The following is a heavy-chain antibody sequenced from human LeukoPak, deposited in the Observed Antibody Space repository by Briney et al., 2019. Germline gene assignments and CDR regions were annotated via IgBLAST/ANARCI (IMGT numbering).Heavy chain of an antibody. Sequence: PGGSLRLSCAASGFTFSSYGMHWVRQAPGKGLEWVAVISYDGSNKYYADSVKGRFTISRDNSKNTLYLQMNSLRAEDTAVYYCAKGLGYCSSISCSFYFDYWGQGTLVTVSS. J-gene: IGHJ4*02. D-gene: IGHD2-2*01. CDR2: ISYDGSNK. V-gene: IGHV3-30*18. CDR3: AKGLGYCSSISCSFYFDY. CDR1: GFTFSSYG.